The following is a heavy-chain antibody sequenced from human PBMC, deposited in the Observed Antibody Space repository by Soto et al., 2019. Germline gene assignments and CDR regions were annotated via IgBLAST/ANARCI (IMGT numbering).Heavy chain of an antibody. CDR1: GFTFNNYA. CDR2: ISPNGDST. J-gene: IGHJ3*01. CDR3: AKVRLTDYLRYAPHL. Sequence: EVQLLESGGGLVQPGGSLRLACAASGFTFNNYAMNWVRQAPGRGLEWVSIISPNGDSTYYADSVKGRFTISRDNSQNTGFLQMNRLRAEDTAIYFCAKVRLTDYLRYAPHLWGQGTLVTVSS. D-gene: IGHD2-8*01. V-gene: IGHV3-23*01.